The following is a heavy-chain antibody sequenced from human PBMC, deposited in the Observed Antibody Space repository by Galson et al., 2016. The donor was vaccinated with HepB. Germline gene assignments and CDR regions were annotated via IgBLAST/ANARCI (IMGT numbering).Heavy chain of an antibody. J-gene: IGHJ4*02. Sequence: QSGAEVKKPGESLKISCMGSGYSFTSYWIGWVRQMPGKGLEWMGIIYPGDSDSRYSPSFQGQVTFSAVKSISTAFLQWSSLKASDAAMYYCARRMRYSSSAFDYWRQGTRITVSS. CDR2: IYPGDSDS. D-gene: IGHD6-6*01. V-gene: IGHV5-51*01. CDR1: GYSFTSYW. CDR3: ARRMRYSSSAFDY.